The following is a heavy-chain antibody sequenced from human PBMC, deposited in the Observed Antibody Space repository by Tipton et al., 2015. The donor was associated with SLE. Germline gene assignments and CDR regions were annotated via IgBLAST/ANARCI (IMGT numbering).Heavy chain of an antibody. V-gene: IGHV4-59*11. Sequence: LRLSCTVSGGSNSSHYWSWIRQPPGKGLEWIGYIYYSGSTNYNPSLKSRVTISVDTSKNQFSLKLSSVTAADTAVYYCARGGTGLEWLSVGYWGQGTLVTVSS. CDR1: GGSNSSHY. CDR3: ARGGTGLEWLSVGY. J-gene: IGHJ4*02. D-gene: IGHD3-3*01. CDR2: IYYSGST.